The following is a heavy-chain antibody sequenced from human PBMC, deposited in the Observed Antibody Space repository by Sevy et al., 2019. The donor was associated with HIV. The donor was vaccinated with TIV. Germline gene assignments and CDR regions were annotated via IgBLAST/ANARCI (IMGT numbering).Heavy chain of an antibody. J-gene: IGHJ4*02. Sequence: GGSLRLSCAASGIAFSTYAMFWVRQAPGKGLEWVSSISAGGYSTYYADSVKGRFTLSRDNSMNTLDLQMNSLRADDTAVYYSAKDFSDVYYYDSSATVDYWGQGTLVTVSS. V-gene: IGHV3-23*01. CDR2: ISAGGYST. D-gene: IGHD3-22*01. CDR1: GIAFSTYA. CDR3: AKDFSDVYYYDSSATVDY.